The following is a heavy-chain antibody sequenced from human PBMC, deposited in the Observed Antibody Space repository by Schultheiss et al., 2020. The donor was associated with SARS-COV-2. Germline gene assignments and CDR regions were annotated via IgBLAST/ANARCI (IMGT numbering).Heavy chain of an antibody. V-gene: IGHV4-4*02. J-gene: IGHJ4*02. CDR3: AREWTAAPFDY. D-gene: IGHD2-2*01. CDR1: GGSISSSNW. CDR2: IYHSGST. Sequence: SETLSLTCAVSGGSISSSNWWSWVRQPPGKGLEWIGEIYHSGSTYYNPSLKSRVTISVDTSKNQFSLKLSSVTAADTAVYYCAREWTAAPFDYWGQGTLVTVSS.